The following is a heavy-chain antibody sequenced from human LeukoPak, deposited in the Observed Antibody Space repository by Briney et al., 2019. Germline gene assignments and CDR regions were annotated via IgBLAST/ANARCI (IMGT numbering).Heavy chain of an antibody. CDR2: MNPNSGNT. CDR3: ARGLLGFGELLFHYYYCYMDV. J-gene: IGHJ6*03. D-gene: IGHD3-10*01. V-gene: IGHV1-8*01. CDR1: GYTFTSYD. Sequence: GASVKVSCKASGYTFTSYDINWVRQATGQGLEWMGWMNPNSGNTGYAQKFQGRVTMTRNTSISTAYMELSSLRSEDTAVYYCARGLLGFGELLFHYYYCYMDVWGKGTTVTISS.